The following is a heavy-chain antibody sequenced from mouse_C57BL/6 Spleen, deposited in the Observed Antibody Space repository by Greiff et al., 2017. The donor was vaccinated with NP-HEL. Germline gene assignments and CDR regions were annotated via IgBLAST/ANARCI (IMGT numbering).Heavy chain of an antibody. CDR2: IHPSDSDT. V-gene: IGHV1-74*01. Sequence: QVQLQQPGAELVKPGASVKVSCKASGYTFTSYWMHWVKQRPGQGLEWIGRIHPSDSDTNYNQKFKGKATLTVDKSSSTAYMQLSSLTSEDSAVYYCAIKVYYDYDAILSYAMDYWGQGTSVTVSS. D-gene: IGHD2-4*01. CDR1: GYTFTSYW. CDR3: AIKVYYDYDAILSYAMDY. J-gene: IGHJ4*01.